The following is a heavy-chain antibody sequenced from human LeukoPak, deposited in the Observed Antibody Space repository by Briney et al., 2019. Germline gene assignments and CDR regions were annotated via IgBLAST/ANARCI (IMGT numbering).Heavy chain of an antibody. CDR3: AKFRGGTASRGLFHY. CDR1: GFTFSSYW. CDR2: INSDGSST. J-gene: IGHJ4*02. V-gene: IGHV3-74*01. D-gene: IGHD1-7*01. Sequence: GGSLRLSCAASGFTFSSYWMHWVRQAPGKGLVWVSRINSDGSSTSYADSGKGRFTISRDNSKNTLYLQMNSLRAEDTAVYYCAKFRGGTASRGLFHYWGQGTLVTVSS.